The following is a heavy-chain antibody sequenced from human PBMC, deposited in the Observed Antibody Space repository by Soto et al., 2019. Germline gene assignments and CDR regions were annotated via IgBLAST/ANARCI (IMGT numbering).Heavy chain of an antibody. CDR2: IWYDGSNK. CDR1: GFTFSSHG. J-gene: IGHJ5*02. V-gene: IGHV3-33*01. CDR3: ARDRGHCSGGSCYSGGFDP. D-gene: IGHD2-15*01. Sequence: GGSLRLSCAASGFTFSSHGMHWVRQAPGKGLEWVAVIWYDGSNKYYADSVKGRFTISRDNSKNTLYLQMNSLRAEDTAVYYCARDRGHCSGGSCYSGGFDPWGQGTLVTVSS.